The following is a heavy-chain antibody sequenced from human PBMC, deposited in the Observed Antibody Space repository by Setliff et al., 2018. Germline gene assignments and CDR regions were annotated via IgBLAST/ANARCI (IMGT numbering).Heavy chain of an antibody. J-gene: IGHJ6*03. Sequence: ASVKVSCKASGYTFTNYGITWVRQAPGQGLEWMAWISAYDGNTRFAQNFQGRVTLTTDTPTSTAYMELSSLTSADTAVYYCAREGVDTRSSTDYRYYMDVWGKGTAVTSP. CDR2: ISAYDGNT. CDR1: GYTFTNYG. D-gene: IGHD5-18*01. CDR3: AREGVDTRSSTDYRYYMDV. V-gene: IGHV1-18*01.